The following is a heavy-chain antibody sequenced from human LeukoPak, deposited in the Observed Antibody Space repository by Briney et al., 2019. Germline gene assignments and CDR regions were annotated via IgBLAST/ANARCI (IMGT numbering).Heavy chain of an antibody. Sequence: PSETLSLTCTVSGGSITNYYWNWVRQPAGKGLEWIGRIFTSGTTDYNPSLKSRLTMSVDTSKNQFSLKLSSVTAADTAVYYCARDNGWGCFDYWGQGALVTVCS. V-gene: IGHV4-4*07. CDR3: ARDNGWGCFDY. CDR2: IFTSGTT. J-gene: IGHJ4*02. CDR1: GGSITNYY. D-gene: IGHD7-27*01.